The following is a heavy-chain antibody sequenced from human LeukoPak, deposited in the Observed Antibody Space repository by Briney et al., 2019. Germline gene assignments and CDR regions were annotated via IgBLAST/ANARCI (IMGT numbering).Heavy chain of an antibody. Sequence: GASVKVSCKASGYTFTCYYMHWVRQAPGQGLEWMGIINPSGGSTSYAQKFQGRVTMTRDTSTSTVYMELSSLRSEDTAVYYCARDRRPSIVGAWSPPDYWGQGTLVTVSS. D-gene: IGHD1-26*01. CDR2: INPSGGST. V-gene: IGHV1-46*01. J-gene: IGHJ4*02. CDR1: GYTFTCYY. CDR3: ARDRRPSIVGAWSPPDY.